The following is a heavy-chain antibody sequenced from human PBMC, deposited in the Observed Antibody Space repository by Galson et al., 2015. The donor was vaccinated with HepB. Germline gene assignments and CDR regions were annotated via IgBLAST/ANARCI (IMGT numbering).Heavy chain of an antibody. CDR1: GGSISSYY. J-gene: IGHJ4*02. CDR2: IYYSGST. D-gene: IGHD2-2*01. V-gene: IGHV4-59*08. Sequence: ETLSLTCTVSGGSISSYYWSWIRQPPGKGLEWIGYIYYSGSTNYNPSLKSRVTISVDTSKNQFSLKLSSVTAADTAVYYCARQSVGYCSSTSCYATQFDYWGQGTLVTVSS. CDR3: ARQSVGYCSSTSCYATQFDY.